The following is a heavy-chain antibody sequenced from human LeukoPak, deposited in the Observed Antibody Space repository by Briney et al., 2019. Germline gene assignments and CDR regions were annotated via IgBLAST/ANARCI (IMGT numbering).Heavy chain of an antibody. Sequence: SETLSLTCTVSGYSISSGYYWGWIRQPPGKGLEWIGSIYHSGSTYYNPSLKSRVTTSVDTSKNQFSLRLSSVTAADTAVYYCARRSRGARRILSGYYDNWFDPWGQGTLVTVSS. CDR3: ARRSRGARRILSGYYDNWFDP. V-gene: IGHV4-38-2*02. CDR2: IYHSGST. CDR1: GYSISSGYY. D-gene: IGHD3-9*01. J-gene: IGHJ5*02.